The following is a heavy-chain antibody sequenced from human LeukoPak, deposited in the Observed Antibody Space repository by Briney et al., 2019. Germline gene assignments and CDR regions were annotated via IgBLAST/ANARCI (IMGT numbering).Heavy chain of an antibody. CDR1: GFTFSSYG. V-gene: IGHV3-15*01. CDR3: TTLDYGGNRY. D-gene: IGHD4-23*01. CDR2: IKSKTDGGTT. Sequence: PGRSLRLSCAASGFTFSSYGMHWVRQAPGKGLEWVGRIKSKTDGGTTDYAAPVKGRFTISRDDSKNTLYLQMNSLKTEDTAVYYCTTLDYGGNRYWGQGTLVTVSS. J-gene: IGHJ4*02.